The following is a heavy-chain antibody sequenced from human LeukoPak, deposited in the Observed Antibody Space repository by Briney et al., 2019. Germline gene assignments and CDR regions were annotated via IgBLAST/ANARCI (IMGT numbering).Heavy chain of an antibody. V-gene: IGHV3-23*01. CDR3: AKDLYSGYDGRFPYVN. CDR2: ISGSGGST. Sequence: GGSLRLSCAASGFTFSSYAMSWGRQAPGKGREWVSAISGSGGSTYYADSVKGRFTISRDNSKNTLYPQMNSLRAEDTAVYYCAKDLYSGYDGRFPYVNWGQGTLVTVSS. D-gene: IGHD5-12*01. J-gene: IGHJ4*02. CDR1: GFTFSSYA.